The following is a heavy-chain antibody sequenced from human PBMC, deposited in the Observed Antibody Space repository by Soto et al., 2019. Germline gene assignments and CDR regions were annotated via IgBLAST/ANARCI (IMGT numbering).Heavy chain of an antibody. V-gene: IGHV4-39*01. CDR2: IYYSGST. J-gene: IGHJ3*02. Sequence: SETLSLTCTVSGGSISSSSDYWGWIRQPPGKGLEWIGSIYYSGSTYYNPSLKSRVTISVDTSKNQFSLKLSSVTAADTAVYYCASGWGSYRYSAFDIWGQGTMVTVSS. D-gene: IGHD3-16*02. CDR3: ASGWGSYRYSAFDI. CDR1: GGSISSSSDY.